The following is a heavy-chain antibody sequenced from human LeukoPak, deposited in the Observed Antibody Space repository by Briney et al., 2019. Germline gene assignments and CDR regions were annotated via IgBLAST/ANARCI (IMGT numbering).Heavy chain of an antibody. CDR3: ASMYTSAHY. CDR2: IYHSGST. V-gene: IGHV4-4*02. J-gene: IGHJ4*02. D-gene: IGHD6-19*01. CDR1: GGSISSNNW. Sequence: PSETLSLTCAVSGGSISSNNWWSWVRQPPGKGLEWIGEIYHSGSTNYNASLNSRVTISVDTSKNQFSLTLTSVTAADTAVYYCASMYTSAHYWGQGTLVTVSP.